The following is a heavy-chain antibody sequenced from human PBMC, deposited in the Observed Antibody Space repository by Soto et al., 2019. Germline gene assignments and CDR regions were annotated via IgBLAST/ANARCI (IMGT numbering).Heavy chain of an antibody. D-gene: IGHD6-13*01. J-gene: IGHJ5*02. V-gene: IGHV3-23*01. CDR1: GFTFSSYA. CDR3: AKDHEYSSSWLSSPCGFDT. Sequence: EVQLLESGGDLVQPGGSLRLSCAASGFTFSSYAMSWVRQAPGKGLEWVSAISGSGGSTYYADSVKGRFTISMDNSTNTLYLQMNSLRAEDTAVYYCAKDHEYSSSWLSSPCGFDTWGQGTLVTVSS. CDR2: ISGSGGST.